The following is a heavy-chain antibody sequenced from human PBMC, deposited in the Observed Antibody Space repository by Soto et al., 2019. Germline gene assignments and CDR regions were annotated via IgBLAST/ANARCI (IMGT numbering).Heavy chain of an antibody. CDR1: GSSLSEVS. D-gene: IGHD6-6*01. Sequence: QVHLVQSGAEVKRPGASVKVSCKISGSSLSEVSLHWLRQAPGKGPEWMGGFHAEEGGIVYAQKFQGRVTMTEDTSTGTAYMVLTGLTSEDTAIYYCAAPRGLAARRPVDYWGLGTLIIVSS. CDR3: AAPRGLAARRPVDY. CDR2: FHAEEGGI. V-gene: IGHV1-24*01. J-gene: IGHJ4*02.